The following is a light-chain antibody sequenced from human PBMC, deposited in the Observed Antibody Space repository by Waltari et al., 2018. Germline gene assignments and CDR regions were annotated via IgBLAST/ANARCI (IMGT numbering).Light chain of an antibody. CDR1: QSVSRA. CDR3: QHYVRLPAT. Sequence: EIALTPSSGSLSSFPGERVTLSCRASQSVSRALACYQQKPGQAPRLLNFGASNRATGIPDRFSGSGFGTDFSLTISRLGPEDFAVYYCQHYVRLPATFGRGTKLEIK. V-gene: IGKV3-20*01. CDR2: GAS. J-gene: IGKJ1*01.